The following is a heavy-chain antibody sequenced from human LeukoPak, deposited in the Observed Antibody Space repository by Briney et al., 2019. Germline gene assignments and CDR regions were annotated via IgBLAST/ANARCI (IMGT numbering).Heavy chain of an antibody. Sequence: ASVKVSCKTSGYTFANSRFTWVRQAPGQGLEWMGWISAYDGSTKYAQKSQGRVTMTTDTSTTTGYMELRSLRSDDTALYYCATTVSGTGLNYWGQGTLVTVSS. CDR1: GYTFANSR. D-gene: IGHD6-19*01. CDR2: ISAYDGST. J-gene: IGHJ4*02. CDR3: ATTVSGTGLNY. V-gene: IGHV1-18*01.